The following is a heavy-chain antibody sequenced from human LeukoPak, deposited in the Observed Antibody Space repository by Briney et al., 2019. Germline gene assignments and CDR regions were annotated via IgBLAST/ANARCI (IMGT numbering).Heavy chain of an antibody. CDR1: GYIFNVYD. CDR3: AELAVHMASWLDP. J-gene: IGHJ5*02. Sequence: GASVKVSCKASGYIFNVYDIHWVRQAPGQGVEWMGWIYPNSGGTNYAQKFQGRVTMTRDTSITTVYMELNKLTSNDTAVYYCAELAVHMASWLDPWGQGTLVTVSS. D-gene: IGHD5-24*01. V-gene: IGHV1-2*02. CDR2: IYPNSGGT.